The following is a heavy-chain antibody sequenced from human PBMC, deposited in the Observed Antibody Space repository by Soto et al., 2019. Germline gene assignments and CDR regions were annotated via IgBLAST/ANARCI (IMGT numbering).Heavy chain of an antibody. Sequence: GGSLRLSCAASGFTFDDYTMHWVRQAPGKGLEWVSLISWDGGSTYYADSVKGRFTISRDNSKNSLYLQMNSLRTEDTALYYCAKDHYGYYGMDVWGQGTTVTVSS. CDR3: AKDHYGYYGMDV. J-gene: IGHJ6*02. V-gene: IGHV3-43*01. D-gene: IGHD3-16*01. CDR1: GFTFDDYT. CDR2: ISWDGGST.